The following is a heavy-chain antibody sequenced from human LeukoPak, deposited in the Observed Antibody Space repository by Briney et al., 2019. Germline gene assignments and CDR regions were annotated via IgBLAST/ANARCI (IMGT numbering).Heavy chain of an antibody. V-gene: IGHV4-59*01. J-gene: IGHJ6*03. CDR1: GGSISDYY. CDR2: IYDSGST. CDR3: ARGFDSSGHYYYYMDV. Sequence: SETLSLTCTVSGGSISDYYWSWIRLPPGKGLEWIGYIYDSGSTNYNPSLKSRVTISVDTSKNQFSLKLSSVTAADTAVYYCARGFDSSGHYYYYMDVWGKGTTVTVSS. D-gene: IGHD6-25*01.